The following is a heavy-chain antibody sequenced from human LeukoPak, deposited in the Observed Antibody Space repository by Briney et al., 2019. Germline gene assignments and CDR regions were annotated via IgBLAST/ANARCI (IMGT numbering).Heavy chain of an antibody. V-gene: IGHV3-30-3*01. J-gene: IGHJ3*02. Sequence: GRSLRLSCAASGFTFSSYAMHWVRQAPGKGLEWVAVISYDGSNKYYADSVKGRFTISRDNSKNTLYPQMNSLRTEDTAVYYCARDYPSTNSADAFDIWGQGTMVTVSS. CDR2: ISYDGSNK. D-gene: IGHD5-18*01. CDR1: GFTFSSYA. CDR3: ARDYPSTNSADAFDI.